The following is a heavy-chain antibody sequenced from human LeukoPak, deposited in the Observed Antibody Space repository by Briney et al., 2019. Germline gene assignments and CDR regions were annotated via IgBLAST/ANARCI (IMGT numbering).Heavy chain of an antibody. CDR2: IIPIFGTA. D-gene: IGHD5-12*01. Sequence: SVTVSCTASGGTFISYAISWVRQAPGQGLEWMGGIIPIFGTANYAQKFQGRVTITADESTSTAYMELSSLRSEDTAVYYCASRPGVATTPPSYYYYGMDVWGQGTTVTVSS. J-gene: IGHJ6*02. V-gene: IGHV1-69*13. CDR3: ASRPGVATTPPSYYYYGMDV. CDR1: GGTFISYA.